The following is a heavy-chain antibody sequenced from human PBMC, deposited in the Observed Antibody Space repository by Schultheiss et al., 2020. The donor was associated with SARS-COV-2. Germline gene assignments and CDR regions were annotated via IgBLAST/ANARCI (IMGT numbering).Heavy chain of an antibody. J-gene: IGHJ6*02. CDR1: GGSISSYY. Sequence: GSLRLSCTVSGGSISSYYWSWIRQPAGKGLEWIGEINHSGSTNYNPSLKSRVTISVDTSKNQFSLKLSSVTAADTAVYYCARGRGWNFYYYGMDVWGQGTTVTVSS. V-gene: IGHV4-59*01. D-gene: IGHD2-15*01. CDR2: INHSGST. CDR3: ARGRGWNFYYYGMDV.